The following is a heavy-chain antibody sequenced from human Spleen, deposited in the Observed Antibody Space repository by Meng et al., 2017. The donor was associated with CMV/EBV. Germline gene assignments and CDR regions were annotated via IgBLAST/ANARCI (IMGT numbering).Heavy chain of an antibody. V-gene: IGHV3-30*02. CDR2: IRYDGSNK. J-gene: IGHJ4*02. Sequence: CAASGFTFSSYGMHWVRQAPGKGLEWVAFIRYDGSNKYYADSVKGRFTISRDNSKNTLFLQMSSLTAGDTAVYYCARGGQPFVFGLDYWGQGSLVTVSS. CDR1: GFTFSSYG. CDR3: ARGGQPFVFGLDY. D-gene: IGHD2-15*01.